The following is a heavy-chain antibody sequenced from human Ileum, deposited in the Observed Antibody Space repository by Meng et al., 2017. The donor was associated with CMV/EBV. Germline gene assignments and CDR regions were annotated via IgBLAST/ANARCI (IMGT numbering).Heavy chain of an antibody. Sequence: ASGFTFSSYARSWVRQAPGKGLEWVSAISGSGGSTYYADSVKGRFTISRDNSKNTLYLQMNSLRAEDTAVYYCAKGLGSSWYDWFDPWGQGTLVTVSS. CDR1: GFTFSSYA. CDR3: AKGLGSSWYDWFDP. J-gene: IGHJ5*02. V-gene: IGHV3-23*01. D-gene: IGHD6-13*01. CDR2: ISGSGGST.